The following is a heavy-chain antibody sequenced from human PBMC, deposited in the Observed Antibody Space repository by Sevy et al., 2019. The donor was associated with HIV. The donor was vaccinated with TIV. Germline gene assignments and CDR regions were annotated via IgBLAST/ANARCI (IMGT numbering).Heavy chain of an antibody. CDR1: GFTFSSYG. V-gene: IGHV3-33*01. J-gene: IGHJ6*02. Sequence: GGSLRLSCAASGFTFSSYGMHWVRQAPGKGLEWVAVIWYDGSNKYYADSVKGRFTISRDNSKNTLYLQMNSLRAEDTAVYYCAGGERPQAALGGRGSDYYYYGMDVWGQGTTVTVSS. CDR3: AGGERPQAALGGRGSDYYYYGMDV. CDR2: IWYDGSNK. D-gene: IGHD3-16*01.